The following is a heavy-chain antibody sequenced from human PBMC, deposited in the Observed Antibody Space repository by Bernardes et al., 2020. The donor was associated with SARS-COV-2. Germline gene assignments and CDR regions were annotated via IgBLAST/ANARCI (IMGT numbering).Heavy chain of an antibody. CDR1: GFTFSSYG. CDR3: ARGGRDLLWFGELLYYFDY. Sequence: GSLRLSCAASGFTFSSYGMHWVRQAPGKGLEWVAVIWYDGSNKYYADSVKGRFTISRDNSKNTLYLQMNSLRAEDTAVYYCARGGRDLLWFGELLYYFDYWGQGTLVTVSS. CDR2: IWYDGSNK. D-gene: IGHD3-10*01. J-gene: IGHJ4*02. V-gene: IGHV3-33*01.